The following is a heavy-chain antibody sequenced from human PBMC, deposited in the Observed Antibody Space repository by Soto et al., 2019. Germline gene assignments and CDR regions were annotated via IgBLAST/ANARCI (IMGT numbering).Heavy chain of an antibody. CDR2: FDPEDGET. CDR1: GYTLTELS. CDR3: ARPTYYYDSSGPPAY. Sequence: GASVKVSCKVSGYTLTELSMHWVRQAPGKGLEWMGGFDPEDGETIYAQKFQGRVTMTEDTSTDTLYLQMNSLRAEDTAVYYCARPTYYYDSSGPPAYWGQGTLVTVSS. D-gene: IGHD3-22*01. V-gene: IGHV1-24*01. J-gene: IGHJ4*02.